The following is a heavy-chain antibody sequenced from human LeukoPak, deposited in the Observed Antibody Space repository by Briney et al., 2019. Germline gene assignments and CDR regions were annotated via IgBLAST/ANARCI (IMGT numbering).Heavy chain of an antibody. CDR1: GFTFNNYA. J-gene: IGHJ3*02. CDR3: VKDEANDAFDI. CDR2: ISSHGHST. V-gene: IGHV3-64D*09. Sequence: PGGSLRPSCSASGFTFNNYAMHWVRQAPGKGLEYVSAISSHGHSTYYTDSLKGRFTISRDNSKNTVYLQMSGLRAEDTAVYYCVKDEANDAFDIWGQGTMVTVSS.